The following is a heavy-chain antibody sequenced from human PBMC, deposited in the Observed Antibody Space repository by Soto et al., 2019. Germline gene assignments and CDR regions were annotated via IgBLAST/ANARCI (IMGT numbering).Heavy chain of an antibody. CDR2: MNPNSGNT. V-gene: IGHV1-8*01. Sequence: GASVKVSCKASGYTFTSYDINWVRQATGQGLEWMGWMNPNSGNTGYAQKNKGRVTMTRNTSISSAYMELSSLRSEDTAVYYCARYVRDPDYDFWSGYYPPSSYYMDVWGKGTTVTVSS. CDR1: GYTFTSYD. CDR3: ARYVRDPDYDFWSGYYPPSSYYMDV. D-gene: IGHD3-3*01. J-gene: IGHJ6*03.